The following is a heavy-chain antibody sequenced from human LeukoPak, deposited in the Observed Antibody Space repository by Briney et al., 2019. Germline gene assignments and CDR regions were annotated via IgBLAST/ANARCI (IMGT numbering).Heavy chain of an antibody. D-gene: IGHD3-10*01. CDR3: ARASPYYGSGSLGFDY. J-gene: IGHJ4*02. CDR2: INGGNGNT. Sequence: ASVKVSCKASGYIFTNYAMHWVRQAPGQRLEWMGWINGGNGNTKYSQKFQGRVFITRDTAASTAHMELSSLRSEDTAVYYCARASPYYGSGSLGFDYWGQGTLVTVSS. CDR1: GYIFTNYA. V-gene: IGHV1-3*01.